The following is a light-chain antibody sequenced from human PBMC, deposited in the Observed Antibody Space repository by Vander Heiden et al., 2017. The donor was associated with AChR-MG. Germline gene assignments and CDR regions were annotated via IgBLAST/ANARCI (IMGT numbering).Light chain of an antibody. J-gene: IGLJ3*02. CDR1: SSNIGAGYH. CDR2: GNN. Sequence: QSVLTQPPSVSGAPGQRVTISCTGSSSNIGAGYHVHWYQQLPGTAPKLLIYGNNNRPSGIPDRFSGSKSGTSASLAITGLQAEDEADYYCQSYDSSLSGVVFGGGTKLTGL. CDR3: QSYDSSLSGVV. V-gene: IGLV1-40*01.